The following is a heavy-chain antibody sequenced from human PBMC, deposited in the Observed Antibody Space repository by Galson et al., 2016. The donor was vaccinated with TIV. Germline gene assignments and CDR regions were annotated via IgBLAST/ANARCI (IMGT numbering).Heavy chain of an antibody. CDR3: ATYGSGRQASFDF. J-gene: IGHJ4*02. CDR1: GGSFSSHS. V-gene: IGHV1-69*02. Sequence: SVKVSCKASGGSFSSHSINWVRQAPGQGLEWMGRIIPILGVSNYAQKFQGRVTITADTSTSTAYMEVSRLNSEDTAVYYCATYGSGRQASFDFWGQGTLVTVSS. CDR2: IIPILGVS. D-gene: IGHD3-10*01.